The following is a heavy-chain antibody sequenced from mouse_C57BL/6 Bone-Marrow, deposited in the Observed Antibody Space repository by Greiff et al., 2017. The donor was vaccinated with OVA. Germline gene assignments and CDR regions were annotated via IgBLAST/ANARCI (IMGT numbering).Heavy chain of an antibody. Sequence: EVTLVESGGDLVKPGGSLKLSCAASGFTFSSYGLSWVRQTPDKRLEWVATISSGGSYTYYPDSVKGRFTISRDNAKNTLYLQMSSLKSEDTAMYYCARQGGSRDFDYWGQGTTLTVSS. J-gene: IGHJ2*01. CDR3: ARQGGSRDFDY. CDR1: GFTFSSYG. V-gene: IGHV5-6*01. CDR2: ISSGGSYT. D-gene: IGHD1-1*01.